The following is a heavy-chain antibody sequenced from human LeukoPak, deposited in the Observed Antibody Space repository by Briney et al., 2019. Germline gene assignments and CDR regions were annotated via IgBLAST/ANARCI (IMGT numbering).Heavy chain of an antibody. J-gene: IGHJ6*02. Sequence: GGSLRLSCAASGFTFNNYAMSWVRQAPGKGLEWVSAISGSGGATYYADSVKGRFTISRDNSKNTLFLHMNSLRVEDTAVYYCAKAPAAATKYYYGMDVWGRGTTVTVSS. CDR1: GFTFNNYA. CDR2: ISGSGGAT. V-gene: IGHV3-23*01. D-gene: IGHD6-13*01. CDR3: AKAPAAATKYYYGMDV.